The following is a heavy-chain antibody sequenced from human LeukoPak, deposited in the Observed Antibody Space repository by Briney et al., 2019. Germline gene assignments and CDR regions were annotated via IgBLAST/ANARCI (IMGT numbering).Heavy chain of an antibody. CDR2: ISYDGSNK. Sequence: GGSLRLSCAASGFTFSSYAMHWVRQAPGKGLEWVAVISYDGSNKYYADSVKGRFTISRDNSKNTLYLQMNSLRAEDTAVYYCARGDRVDSSSWYNWFDPWGQGTLVTVSS. CDR3: ARGDRVDSSSWYNWFDP. J-gene: IGHJ5*02. V-gene: IGHV3-30*04. D-gene: IGHD6-13*01. CDR1: GFTFSSYA.